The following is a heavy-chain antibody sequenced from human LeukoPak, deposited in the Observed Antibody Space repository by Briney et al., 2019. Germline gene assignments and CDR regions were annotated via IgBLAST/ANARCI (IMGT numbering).Heavy chain of an antibody. V-gene: IGHV3-23*01. J-gene: IGHJ4*02. CDR2: ITNSGGKT. D-gene: IGHD3-16*01. CDR1: GFAFSSRA. Sequence: GGSLRLSCAASGFAFSSRAMSWVRQAPGKGLEWVCRITNSGGKTYYAYAVMGRFTISRDSSENTVSLQMNNLRVEDTGLYFCAKDHPSYVWPAFDSWGQGTLITVSS. CDR3: AKDHPSYVWPAFDS.